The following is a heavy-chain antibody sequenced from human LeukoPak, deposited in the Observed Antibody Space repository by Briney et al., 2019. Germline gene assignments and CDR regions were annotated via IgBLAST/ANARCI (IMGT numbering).Heavy chain of an antibody. D-gene: IGHD1-20*01. J-gene: IGHJ6*03. Sequence: PSETLSLTCTVSGGSISSYYWSWIRQPAGKGLEWIGRIYSSGSTNYNPSLKSRVTMSVDTSQNQSSLKVSSVTAADTAVYYCARGYNWASPTRNFYYMDVWGKGTTVTVSS. CDR3: ARGYNWASPTRNFYYMDV. CDR2: IYSSGST. V-gene: IGHV4-4*07. CDR1: GGSISSYY.